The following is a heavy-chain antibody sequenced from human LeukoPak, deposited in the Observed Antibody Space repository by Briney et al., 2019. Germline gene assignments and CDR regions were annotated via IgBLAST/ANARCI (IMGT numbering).Heavy chain of an antibody. Sequence: ASVKVSCKASGGTFSSYAISWVRQAPGQGLEWMGGIIPIFGTANYAQKFQGRVTITADESTSTAYMELSSLRSEDTAVYYCAREMGSGWHLGGNFDYWGQGTLVTVSS. CDR2: IIPIFGTA. CDR3: AREMGSGWHLGGNFDY. V-gene: IGHV1-69*13. J-gene: IGHJ4*02. D-gene: IGHD6-19*01. CDR1: GGTFSSYA.